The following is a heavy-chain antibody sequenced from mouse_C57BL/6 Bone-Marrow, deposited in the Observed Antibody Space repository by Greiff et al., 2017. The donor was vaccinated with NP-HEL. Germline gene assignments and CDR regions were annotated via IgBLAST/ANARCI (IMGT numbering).Heavy chain of an antibody. Sequence: EVQLVESGPELVKPGASVKMSCKASGYTFTDYNMHWVKQSHGKSLEWIGYINPNNGGTSYNQKFKGKATLTVNKSSSTANMELRSLTSEDSAVYYCAREGYWYFDVGGTGTTVTVSS. CDR1: GYTFTDYN. CDR2: INPNNGGT. V-gene: IGHV1-22*01. CDR3: AREGYWYFDV. J-gene: IGHJ1*03.